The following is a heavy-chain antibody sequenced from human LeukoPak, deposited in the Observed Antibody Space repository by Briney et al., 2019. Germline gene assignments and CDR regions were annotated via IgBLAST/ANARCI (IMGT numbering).Heavy chain of an antibody. CDR2: ISWNSGSI. V-gene: IGHV3-9*01. Sequence: GGSLRLSCAASGFTFSSYAMSWVRQAPGKGLEWVSGISWNSGSIGYADSVKGRFTISRDNAKNSLYLQMNSLRAEDTALYYCAKCGFGNYYGMDVWGQGTTVTVSS. CDR3: AKCGFGNYYGMDV. J-gene: IGHJ6*02. CDR1: GFTFSSYA. D-gene: IGHD5-12*01.